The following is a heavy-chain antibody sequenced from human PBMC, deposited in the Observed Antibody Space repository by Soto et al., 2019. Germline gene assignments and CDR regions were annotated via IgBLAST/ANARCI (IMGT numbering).Heavy chain of an antibody. V-gene: IGHV4-30-4*01. D-gene: IGHD5-18*01. CDR1: GGSISSGDYY. CDR3: ARDEYSYGYPDY. J-gene: IGHJ4*02. CDR2: IYYSGGT. Sequence: SETLSLTCTVSGGSISSGDYYWSWIRQPPGKGLEWIGYIYYSGGTYYNPSLKSRVTISVDTSKNQFSLKLSSVTAADTAVYYCARDEYSYGYPDYWGQGTLVTVSS.